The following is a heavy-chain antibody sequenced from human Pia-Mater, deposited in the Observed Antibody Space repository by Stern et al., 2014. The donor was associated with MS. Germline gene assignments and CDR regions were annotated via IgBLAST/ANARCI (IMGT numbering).Heavy chain of an antibody. CDR3: AKHACTGAACPFDL. Sequence: QLQLQESGPGLVKPSETLSLTCAVSGDSISSYTHYWAWIRQPPGKGLEWIGSVYYSGATYYNPSLKSPVTISGDTSKNHFSLGLNSVPAADTAVYYCAKHACTGAACPFDLWGQGTLVTVSS. CDR2: VYYSGAT. D-gene: IGHD2-8*02. J-gene: IGHJ4*02. CDR1: GDSISSYTHY. V-gene: IGHV4-39*01.